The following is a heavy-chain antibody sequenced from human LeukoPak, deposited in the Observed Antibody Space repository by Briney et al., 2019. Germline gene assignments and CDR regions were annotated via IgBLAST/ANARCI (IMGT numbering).Heavy chain of an antibody. Sequence: SETLSLTCAVYGGSFSGYYWSWIRQPPGKGLEWIGETNHSGSTNYNPSLKSRVTISVDTSKNQFSLKLSSVTAADTAVYYCARRRIAARPFDYWGQGTLVTVSS. J-gene: IGHJ4*02. V-gene: IGHV4-34*01. D-gene: IGHD6-6*01. CDR3: ARRRIAARPFDY. CDR1: GGSFSGYY. CDR2: TNHSGST.